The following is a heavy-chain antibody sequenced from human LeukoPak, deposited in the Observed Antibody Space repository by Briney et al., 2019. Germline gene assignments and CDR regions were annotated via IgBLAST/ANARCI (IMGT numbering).Heavy chain of an antibody. V-gene: IGHV1-8*01. CDR1: GYTFTSYD. CDR3: ARGRGETGTKSRGYYYYYMDV. J-gene: IGHJ6*03. Sequence: ASVKVSCKASGYTFTSYDINWVRQATGQGLEGMGWINPNSGNTGYAQKFQGRVTMTRNTSISTAYMELSSLRSEDTAVYYCARGRGETGTKSRGYYYYYMDVWGKGTTVTVSS. CDR2: INPNSGNT. D-gene: IGHD1-1*01.